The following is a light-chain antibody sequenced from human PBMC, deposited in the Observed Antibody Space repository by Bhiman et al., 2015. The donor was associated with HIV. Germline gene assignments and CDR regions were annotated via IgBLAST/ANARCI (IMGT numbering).Light chain of an antibody. V-gene: IGLV1-51*01. J-gene: IGLJ2*01. CDR1: SSNIGNNH. CDR2: DTT. CDR3: GTWDSSLSAVV. Sequence: QSVLTQPPSVSAAPGQRVTISCSGGSSNIGNNHVSWYQHLPGRAPQLLIYDTTQRPSRIPDRFSGSRSGTSATLAITALQTGDEGDYYCGTWDSSLSAVVFGGGTKLTVL.